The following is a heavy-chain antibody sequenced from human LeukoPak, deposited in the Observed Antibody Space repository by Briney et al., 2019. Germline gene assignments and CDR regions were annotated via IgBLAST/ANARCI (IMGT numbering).Heavy chain of an antibody. Sequence: SETLSLTCAVYGGSFSGYYWSWIRQPPGKGLEWIGEINHSGSTNYNPSLKSRVTISVDTSKNQFSLKLSSVTAADTAVYYCARRGLRGYSGYDSVWFDPWGQGTLVTVSS. CDR2: INHSGST. D-gene: IGHD5-12*01. CDR3: ARRGLRGYSGYDSVWFDP. J-gene: IGHJ5*02. CDR1: GGSFSGYY. V-gene: IGHV4-34*01.